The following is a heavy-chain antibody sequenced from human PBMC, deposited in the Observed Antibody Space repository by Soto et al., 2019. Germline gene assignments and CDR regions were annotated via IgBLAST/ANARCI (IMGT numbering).Heavy chain of an antibody. D-gene: IGHD3-9*01. J-gene: IGHJ5*02. V-gene: IGHV4-59*01. CDR1: GGFISNYY. Sequence: SETLSLTCTVSGGFISNYYWTWIRQPPGKGLEWIGYIYYSGSTNYNPSLKSRVTISVDTSKNQFSLKLSSVTAADTAVYYCARWDYDITKRSFDPWGQGILVTGSS. CDR2: IYYSGST. CDR3: ARWDYDITKRSFDP.